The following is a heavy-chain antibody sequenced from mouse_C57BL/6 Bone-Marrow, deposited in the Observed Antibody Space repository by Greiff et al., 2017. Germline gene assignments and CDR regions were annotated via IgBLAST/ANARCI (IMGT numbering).Heavy chain of an antibody. J-gene: IGHJ4*01. Sequence: EVKLMASGPVLVKPGASVKMSCKASGYTFTDYYMNWVKQSHGKSLEWIGVITPYNGGTSYNQKFKGKATLTVDKSSSTAHIELNSLTSEDSAVYYCARATVVAPPYAMDYWGQGTSVTVAS. CDR3: ARATVVAPPYAMDY. CDR1: GYTFTDYY. CDR2: ITPYNGGT. D-gene: IGHD1-1*01. V-gene: IGHV1-19*01.